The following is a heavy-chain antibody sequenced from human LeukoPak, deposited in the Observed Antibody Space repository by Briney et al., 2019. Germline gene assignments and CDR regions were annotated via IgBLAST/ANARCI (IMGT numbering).Heavy chain of an antibody. CDR1: GGTFSSYA. J-gene: IGHJ4*02. CDR2: IIPIFGTA. Sequence: SVKVSCKPSGGTFSSYAISWVRQAPGQGLEWMGGIIPIFGTANYAQKFQGRVTITADESTSTAYMELNSLRAEDTAVYYCAKEGGGSDLPPDFDYWGQGTLVTVSS. V-gene: IGHV1-69*01. D-gene: IGHD3-10*01. CDR3: AKEGGGSDLPPDFDY.